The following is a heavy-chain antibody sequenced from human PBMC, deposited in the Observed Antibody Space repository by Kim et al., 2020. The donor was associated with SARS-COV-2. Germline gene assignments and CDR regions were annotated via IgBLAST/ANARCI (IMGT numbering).Heavy chain of an antibody. D-gene: IGHD3-16*01. V-gene: IGHV4-59*13. CDR3: ARVSPHYDYVPDV. CDR2: IYYSGST. CDR1: GGPISSYY. J-gene: IGHJ6*02. Sequence: SETLSLTCTVSGGPISSYYWSWIRQPPGKGLEWIGYIYYSGSTNYNPSLKSRVTISVDTSKNQFSLKLSSVTAADTAVYYCARVSPHYDYVPDVWGQGTTVTVSS.